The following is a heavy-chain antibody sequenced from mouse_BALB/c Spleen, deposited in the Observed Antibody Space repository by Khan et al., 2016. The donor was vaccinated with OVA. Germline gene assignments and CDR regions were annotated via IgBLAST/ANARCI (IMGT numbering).Heavy chain of an antibody. CDR2: ISSGGTT. Sequence: EVQLVESGGGLVKPGGSLKLSCAASGFTFSTYAMSWVRQTPEKRLEWVASISSGGTTYFTDILKGRFTISRDNARNILYLQMSSLRSEDTAIYYCAREVYCSNYAWLAYWGQGTLVTVSA. J-gene: IGHJ3*01. D-gene: IGHD2-5*01. V-gene: IGHV5-6-5*01. CDR1: GFTFSTYA. CDR3: AREVYCSNYAWLAY.